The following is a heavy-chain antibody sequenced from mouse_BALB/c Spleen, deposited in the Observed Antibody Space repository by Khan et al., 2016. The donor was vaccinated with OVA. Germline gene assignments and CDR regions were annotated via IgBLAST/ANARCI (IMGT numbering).Heavy chain of an antibody. J-gene: IGHJ1*01. CDR3: ARHYDGGNLYWYFDV. CDR1: GYTFTSYD. D-gene: IGHD1-1*02. V-gene: IGHV1-85*01. Sequence: QVQLQQSGAELVKPGASVKLSCKASGYTFTSYDINWVRQRPEQGLEWIGWIFPGDDSTKYNEKFKGKATLTTDKSCSTADMQLSRLTSEDSAVYFCARHYDGGNLYWYFDVWGAGTTVTVSS. CDR2: IFPGDDST.